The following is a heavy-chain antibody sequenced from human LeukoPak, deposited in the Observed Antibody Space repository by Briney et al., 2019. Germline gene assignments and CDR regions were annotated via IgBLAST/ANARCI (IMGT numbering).Heavy chain of an antibody. D-gene: IGHD3-22*01. CDR1: GFTFSNYG. Sequence: GGSLRLSCAASGFTFSNYGMNWVRQAPGKGLFWVSAITGGGGTTYYSDSVKDRFTISRDNSKNTLFLQMNILRAEDTGLYYCAKVISSGYYYDSWGQGTLVTVSS. CDR3: AKVISSGYYYDS. CDR2: ITGGGGTT. J-gene: IGHJ4*02. V-gene: IGHV3-23*01.